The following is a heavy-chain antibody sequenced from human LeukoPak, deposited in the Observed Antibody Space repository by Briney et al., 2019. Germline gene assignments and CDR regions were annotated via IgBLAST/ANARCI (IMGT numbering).Heavy chain of an antibody. V-gene: IGHV3-7*01. CDR3: TRVGDS. CDR1: GFTFSNYW. CDR2: IKEDGSEK. Sequence: GGSLRLSCVVSGFTFSNYWMSWVRQAPGKGLEWVANIKEDGSEKYYADSVKGRFTISRDNAKNSMYLQMSSLRVEDTAVYYCTRVGDSWGQGTLVTVSS. J-gene: IGHJ4*02.